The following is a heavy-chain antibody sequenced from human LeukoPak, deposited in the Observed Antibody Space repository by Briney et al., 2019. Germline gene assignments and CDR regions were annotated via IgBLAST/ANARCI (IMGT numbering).Heavy chain of an antibody. CDR2: ISAYNGNT. CDR1: GYTFTSYG. J-gene: IGHJ6*03. Sequence: GASVKVSCKASGYTFTSYGISWVRQAPGQGLEWMGWISAYNGNTNYAQKLQGRVTMTTDTSTSTAYMELRSLRSDDTAVYYCARLFSPSGIAVRRPHYYYYMDVWGKGTTVTVSS. D-gene: IGHD6-19*01. CDR3: ARLFSPSGIAVRRPHYYYYMDV. V-gene: IGHV1-18*01.